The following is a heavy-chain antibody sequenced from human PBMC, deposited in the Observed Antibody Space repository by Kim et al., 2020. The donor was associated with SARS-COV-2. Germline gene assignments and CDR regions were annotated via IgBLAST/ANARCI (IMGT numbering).Heavy chain of an antibody. J-gene: IGHJ6*02. Sequence: GGSLRLSCVASGFTFDNYAIHWVRQAPGKGLEWVSGFNFDSGRIGYADSVKGRFTISRDNAKNSLYLQMSSLRAEDSALYYCTRDILPGGADVWGHGTTVTVS. D-gene: IGHD1-26*01. V-gene: IGHV3-9*01. CDR1: GFTFDNYA. CDR3: TRDILPGGADV. CDR2: FNFDSGRI.